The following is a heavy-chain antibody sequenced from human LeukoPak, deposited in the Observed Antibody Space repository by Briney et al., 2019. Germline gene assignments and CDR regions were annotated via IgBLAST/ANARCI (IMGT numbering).Heavy chain of an antibody. J-gene: IGHJ5*02. CDR2: INPNSGGT. CDR3: ARAGDRNIVPSSWFDP. D-gene: IGHD2/OR15-2a*01. Sequence: ASVKASCKASGYTFTGYYMHWVRQAPGQGLEWMGWINPNSGGTNYAQKFQGRVTMTRDTSISTAYMELSRLRSDDTAVYYCARAGDRNIVPSSWFDPWGQGTLVTVSS. CDR1: GYTFTGYY. V-gene: IGHV1-2*02.